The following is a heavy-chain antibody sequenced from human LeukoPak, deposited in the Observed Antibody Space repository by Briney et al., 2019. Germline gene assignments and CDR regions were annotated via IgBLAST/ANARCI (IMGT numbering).Heavy chain of an antibody. D-gene: IGHD3-10*01. CDR1: GGSISSYY. V-gene: IGHV4-59*08. J-gene: IGHJ6*03. CDR3: ARNYGSGSYYYYMDV. CDR2: IYYSGST. Sequence: SETLSLTCIVSGGSISSYYWSWIRQPPGKGLEWIGYIYYSGSTNYNPSLKSRVTISVDTSKNQFSLKLSSVTAADTAVYYCARNYGSGSYYYYMDVWGKGTTVTISS.